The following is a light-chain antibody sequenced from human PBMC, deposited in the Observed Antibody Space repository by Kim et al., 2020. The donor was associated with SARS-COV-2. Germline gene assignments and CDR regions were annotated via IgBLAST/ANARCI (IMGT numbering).Light chain of an antibody. J-gene: IGLJ3*02. Sequence: AVGKTVKIKCQGDSLRSYYAAWYQQKAGQATLRVFSGKKSRNSGIPDRFSASSSGNTASLTITGAKAEDEADYYCRSRDSIGDHRVFGGESQLTVL. CDR3: RSRDSIGDHRV. CDR1: SLRSYY. CDR2: GKK. V-gene: IGLV3-19*01.